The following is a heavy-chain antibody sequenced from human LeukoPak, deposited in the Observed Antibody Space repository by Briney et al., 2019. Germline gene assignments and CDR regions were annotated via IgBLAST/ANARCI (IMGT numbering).Heavy chain of an antibody. V-gene: IGHV1-69*13. CDR3: ASWELHHDAFDI. CDR1: GGTFSSYA. CDR2: IIPIFGTA. J-gene: IGHJ3*02. D-gene: IGHD1-26*01. Sequence: SVTVSCKASGGTFSSYAISWVRQAPGQGLEWMGGIIPIFGTANYAQKFQGRVTITADESTSTAYMELSSLRSEDTAVYYCASWELHHDAFDIWGQGTMVTVSS.